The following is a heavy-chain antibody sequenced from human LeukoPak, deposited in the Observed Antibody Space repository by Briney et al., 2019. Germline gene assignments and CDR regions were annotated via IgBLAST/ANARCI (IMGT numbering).Heavy chain of an antibody. V-gene: IGHV3-48*02. Sequence: GGSLRLSCAASGFTFSRYSMNGVRQAPGKGLEWVSYISSSSSTIYYADSVKGRFTISRDNAKNSLYLQMNSLRDEDTAVYYCAREGSYSSSWYTIDYWGQGTLVTVSS. CDR3: AREGSYSSSWYTIDY. D-gene: IGHD6-13*01. CDR2: ISSSSSTI. J-gene: IGHJ4*02. CDR1: GFTFSRYS.